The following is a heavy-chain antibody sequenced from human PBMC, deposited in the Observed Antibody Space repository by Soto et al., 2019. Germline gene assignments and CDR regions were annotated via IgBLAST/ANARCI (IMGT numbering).Heavy chain of an antibody. Sequence: SETLSLTCTVSGASITNDAFFWTWVRQHPEKGLEWLAYITYGGSIYYDPSLRSRLTVSIDKSKSQFSLNVRSVTAADTAVYYCAKMERTQLWLLVQNWGQGLPVTVSS. V-gene: IGHV4-31*03. CDR3: AKMERTQLWLLVQN. D-gene: IGHD5-18*01. J-gene: IGHJ4*02. CDR2: ITYGGSI. CDR1: GASITNDAFF.